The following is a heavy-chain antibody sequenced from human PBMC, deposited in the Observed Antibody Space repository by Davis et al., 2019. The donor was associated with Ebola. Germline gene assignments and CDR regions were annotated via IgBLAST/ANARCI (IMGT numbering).Heavy chain of an antibody. CDR3: ARDRSDTSAFAV. J-gene: IGHJ3*01. Sequence: SETLSLTCSVSGGSIFTHYWSWIRQPPGKGLEWIGHIYSGSTNYNPSLKSRVTITVDTSKTLLSLTLSSVTAADTAVYYCARDRSDTSAFAVWGQGTMVTVSS. CDR1: GGSIFTHY. CDR2: IYSGST. D-gene: IGHD3-22*01. V-gene: IGHV4-59*11.